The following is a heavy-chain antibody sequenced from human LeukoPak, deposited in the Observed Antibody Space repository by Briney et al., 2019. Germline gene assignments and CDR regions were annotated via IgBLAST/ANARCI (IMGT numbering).Heavy chain of an antibody. CDR1: GFTFSSYA. CDR3: AKEGPYDFWSGHASAFDI. V-gene: IGHV3-23*01. J-gene: IGHJ3*02. D-gene: IGHD3-3*01. CDR2: ISGNGGST. Sequence: GGSLRLSCTASGFTFSSYAMNWVRQAPGKGLEWVSAISGNGGSTYYADSVKGRFTISRDNSKNTLYLQIDSLRAEDTAVYYCAKEGPYDFWSGHASAFDIWGQGTKVTVSS.